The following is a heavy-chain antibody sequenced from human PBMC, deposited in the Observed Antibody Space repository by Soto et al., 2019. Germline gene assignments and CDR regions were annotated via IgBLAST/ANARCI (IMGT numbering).Heavy chain of an antibody. CDR2: ISGSGGNT. CDR3: AKETSVVVEAATDY. Sequence: EVQLLESGGGLVQPGGSLRLSCAASGFTFSNYAMNWVRQAPGKGLEWVSAISGSGGNTYYADSVKGRFTISRDNSKNTLYLQLNTLSAEDTAIYYCAKETSVVVEAATDYWGQGTLVTVSS. D-gene: IGHD2-15*01. J-gene: IGHJ4*02. V-gene: IGHV3-23*01. CDR1: GFTFSNYA.